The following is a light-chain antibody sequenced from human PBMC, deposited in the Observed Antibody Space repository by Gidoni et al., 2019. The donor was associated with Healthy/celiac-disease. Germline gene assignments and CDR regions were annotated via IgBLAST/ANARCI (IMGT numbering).Light chain of an antibody. CDR3: QQYYSTPPT. V-gene: IGKV4-1*01. J-gene: IGKJ2*01. CDR2: WAS. CDR1: QSVLYSSNNKNY. Sequence: IVMNQSPDSLAVSLGERATINCKSSQSVLYSSNNKNYLAWYQQKPGQPPKLLIYWASTRESGVPDRFSGSGSGTDFTLTISSLQAEDVAVYYCQQYYSTPPTFGQGTKLEIK.